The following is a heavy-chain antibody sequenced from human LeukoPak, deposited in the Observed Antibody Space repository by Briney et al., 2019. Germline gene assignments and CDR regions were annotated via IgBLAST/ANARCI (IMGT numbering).Heavy chain of an antibody. J-gene: IGHJ4*02. D-gene: IGHD6-19*01. CDR3: ARSERYNSGWYFYFDY. Sequence: SETLSLTCTVSGDSISSYYWSWIRQPPGKGLEWIGYIYYSGSTSYNPSLKSRVTISVDTSKNQFSLNLSSVTAADTAVYYCARSERYNSGWYFYFDYWGQGTLVTVSS. V-gene: IGHV4-59*01. CDR2: IYYSGST. CDR1: GDSISSYY.